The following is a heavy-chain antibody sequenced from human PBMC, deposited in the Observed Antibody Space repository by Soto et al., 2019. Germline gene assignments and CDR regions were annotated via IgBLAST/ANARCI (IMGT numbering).Heavy chain of an antibody. J-gene: IGHJ6*03. Sequence: QVQLVESGGGVVQPGRSLRLSCAASGLTFSSYGMHWVRQAPGKGLEWVAVTSYDVSDKYYADSVKGRFTISRDNSKNALYLQMNSLRAEDPAVYYCAKDTRVTYCSGGSCYYFYYMDVWGKGTTVTVSS. CDR2: TSYDVSDK. V-gene: IGHV3-30*18. CDR3: AKDTRVTYCSGGSCYYFYYMDV. D-gene: IGHD2-15*01. CDR1: GLTFSSYG.